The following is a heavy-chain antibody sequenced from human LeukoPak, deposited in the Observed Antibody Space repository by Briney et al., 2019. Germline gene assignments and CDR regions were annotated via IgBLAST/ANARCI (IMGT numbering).Heavy chain of an antibody. V-gene: IGHV4-4*07. J-gene: IGHJ4*02. CDR1: GGSMRSYY. D-gene: IGHD3-22*01. CDR3: ARTSFHSNGYYAYFDF. CDR2: IYNTGST. Sequence: SETLSLTCTVSGGSMRSYYWNWIRQPAGKGLEWLGRIYNTGSTDNNPSLKSRVTISVDYSKNQFSLRLNSVTAADTAVYYCARTSFHSNGYYAYFDFWGQGTLVSVSS.